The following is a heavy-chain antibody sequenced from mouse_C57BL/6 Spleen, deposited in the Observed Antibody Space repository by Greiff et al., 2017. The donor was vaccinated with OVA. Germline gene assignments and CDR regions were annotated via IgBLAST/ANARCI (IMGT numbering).Heavy chain of an antibody. CDR3: AGATVVGRDWYFDV. D-gene: IGHD1-1*01. CDR1: GYTFTDYN. CDR2: INPNNGGT. Sequence: EVQLQQSGPELVKPGASVKMSCKASGYTFTDYNMHWVKQSHGKSLEWIGYINPNNGGTSYNQKFKGKATLTVNKSSSTAYMELRSLTSEDSAVYYCAGATVVGRDWYFDVWGTGTTVTVSS. V-gene: IGHV1-22*01. J-gene: IGHJ1*03.